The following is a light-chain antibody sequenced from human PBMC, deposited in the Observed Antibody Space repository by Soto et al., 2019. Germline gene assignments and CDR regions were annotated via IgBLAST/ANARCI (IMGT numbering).Light chain of an antibody. Sequence: QSVLTQPPSVSGAPGQRVTISCTGSSSNIGAGYDVHWYQQLPGKAPKLMIYDVSERPSGVPDRFSGSKSGNTASLTISGLQAEDEADYYCCSYAGTYTGVFGTGTKVTVL. J-gene: IGLJ1*01. V-gene: IGLV1-40*01. CDR3: CSYAGTYTGV. CDR2: DVS. CDR1: SSNIGAGYD.